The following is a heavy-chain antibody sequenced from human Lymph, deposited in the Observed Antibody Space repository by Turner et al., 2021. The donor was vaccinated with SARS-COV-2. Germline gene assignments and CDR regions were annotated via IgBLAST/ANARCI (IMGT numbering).Heavy chain of an antibody. Sequence: QVQLVESGGGVVQPGSSLRLSCAASGFPFSSYGMHWVRQAPGKGLEWVAVISYDGSNKYYADSVKGRFTISRDNSKNTLYLQMNSLRAEDTAVYYCAKTRSGSYRGSFDYWGQGTLVTVSS. J-gene: IGHJ4*02. CDR2: ISYDGSNK. CDR1: GFPFSSYG. D-gene: IGHD1-26*01. V-gene: IGHV3-30*18. CDR3: AKTRSGSYRGSFDY.